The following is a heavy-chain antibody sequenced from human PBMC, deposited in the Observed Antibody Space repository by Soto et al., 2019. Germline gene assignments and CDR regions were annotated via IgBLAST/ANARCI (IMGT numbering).Heavy chain of an antibody. CDR2: ISYDGSNK. Sequence: RGESLKISCAASGFTFSSYGMHWVSQAPGKGLEWVAVISYDGSNKYYADSVKGRFTISRDNSKNTLYLQMNSLRAEDTAVYYCAKDRGIVVVPAAINWFDPWGQGTLVTVSS. CDR3: AKDRGIVVVPAAINWFDP. J-gene: IGHJ5*02. CDR1: GFTFSSYG. V-gene: IGHV3-30*18. D-gene: IGHD2-2*01.